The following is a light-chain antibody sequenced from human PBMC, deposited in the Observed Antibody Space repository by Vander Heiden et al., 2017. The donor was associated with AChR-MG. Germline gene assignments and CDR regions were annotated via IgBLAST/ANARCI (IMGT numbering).Light chain of an antibody. V-gene: IGKV3-20*01. CDR1: QSVSSNY. CDR2: SAS. CDR3: QQYGSSPLT. Sequence: EIVLTQSPGPLSLSPGERATLSCRASQSVSSNYLAWYQQQPGQAPRLIIYSASSRATGIPDRFSGSGSGTDFTLTISRLEPEDFAVYYCQQYGSSPLTFGQGTNVEIK. J-gene: IGKJ1*01.